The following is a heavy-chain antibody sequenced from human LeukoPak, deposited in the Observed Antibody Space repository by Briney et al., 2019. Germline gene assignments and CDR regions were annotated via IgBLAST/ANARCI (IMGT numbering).Heavy chain of an antibody. J-gene: IGHJ4*02. Sequence: SETLSLTCTVSGGSISSSSYYWGWIRQPPGKGLEWIGSIYYSGSTYYNPSLKSRVTISVDTSKNQFSLKLSSVTAADTAVYYCAREALSGSKRGPFDYWGQGTLVTVSS. D-gene: IGHD1-26*01. V-gene: IGHV4-39*07. CDR3: AREALSGSKRGPFDY. CDR2: IYYSGST. CDR1: GGSISSSSYY.